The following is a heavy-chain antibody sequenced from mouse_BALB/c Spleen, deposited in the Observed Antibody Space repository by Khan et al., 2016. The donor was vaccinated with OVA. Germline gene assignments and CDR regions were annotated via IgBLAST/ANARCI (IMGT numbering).Heavy chain of an antibody. CDR3: VRGENLAY. CDR2: ISTIYGDA. V-gene: IGHV1S137*01. CDR1: GYTFTDYA. Sequence: QVQLKQSGAELVRPGVSVKISCKASGYTFTDYAMHWVKQRHAKSLEWIGVISTIYGDADYNQKFQGKASMTVDRSSSTVYMELARLTSEDSAIYYCVRGENLAYWGQGTLVTVPA. D-gene: IGHD2-13*01. J-gene: IGHJ3*01.